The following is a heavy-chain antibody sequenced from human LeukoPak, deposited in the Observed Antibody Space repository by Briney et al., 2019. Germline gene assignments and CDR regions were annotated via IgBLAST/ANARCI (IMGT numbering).Heavy chain of an antibody. CDR2: ISYDGSNK. J-gene: IGHJ4*02. CDR3: ARDARYITGTTLGYFDY. CDR1: GFTFSSYA. V-gene: IGHV3-30-3*01. Sequence: PGGSLRLSCAASGFTFSSYAMHWVRQAPGKGLEWVAVISYDGSNKYYADSVKGRFTISRDNAKNSLYLQMNSLRDEDTAVYYCARDARYITGTTLGYFDYWGQGTLVTVSS. D-gene: IGHD1-20*01.